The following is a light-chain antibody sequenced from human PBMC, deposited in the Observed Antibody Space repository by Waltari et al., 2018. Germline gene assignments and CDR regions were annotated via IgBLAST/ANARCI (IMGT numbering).Light chain of an antibody. J-gene: IGLJ2*01. V-gene: IGLV1-47*01. CDR2: KNN. CDR1: NTNIGSNY. Sequence: QSVLTQPPSTSGTPGQRVTISCSVSNTNIGSNYVYWYQQVPGMAPKLLIYKNNQRPSGVPDRFSGSKSGTSASLAISALRSEDEADYYCAAWDDSLSAVPFGGGTKVTVL. CDR3: AAWDDSLSAVP.